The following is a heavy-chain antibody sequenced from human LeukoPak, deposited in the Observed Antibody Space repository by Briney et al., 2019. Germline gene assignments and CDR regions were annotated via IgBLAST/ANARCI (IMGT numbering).Heavy chain of an antibody. CDR1: GGSFSGYY. D-gene: IGHD3-22*01. CDR2: INHSGST. Sequence: PSETLSLTCAVYGGSFSGYYWSWIRQPPGKGLEWIGEINHSGSTNYNPSLKSRVTISVDTSKNQFSLKLSSVTAADTAVYYCARGGITMIVVGHDYWGQGTLVTVSS. V-gene: IGHV4-34*01. J-gene: IGHJ4*02. CDR3: ARGGITMIVVGHDY.